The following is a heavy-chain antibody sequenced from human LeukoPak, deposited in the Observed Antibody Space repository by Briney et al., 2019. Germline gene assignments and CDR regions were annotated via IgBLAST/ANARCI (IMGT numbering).Heavy chain of an antibody. V-gene: IGHV1-24*01. D-gene: IGHD2/OR15-2a*01. J-gene: IGHJ4*02. CDR3: ATDKKAEGAYLFGY. Sequence: SVKLSSTVSGYTLTELSINWVRQAPGKGGGWMGGFDPEDGETTYAQKFQGRVTMTDDTSTDTAYMELSSLRSEDTAVYYCATDKKAEGAYLFGYWSEGTLVTVSS. CDR2: FDPEDGET. CDR1: GYTLTELS.